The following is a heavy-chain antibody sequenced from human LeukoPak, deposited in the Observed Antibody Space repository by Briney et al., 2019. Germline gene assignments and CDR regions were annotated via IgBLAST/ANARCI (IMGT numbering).Heavy chain of an antibody. CDR2: ISSSGSII. CDR3: ARDRSATVEYFDL. Sequence: GGSLRLSCAASGFTFSDYYMSWIRQAPGKGLEWVSYISSSGSIINYEDSVKGRFTISRDNAKNSLSLQMNSLRAEDTAVYYCARDRSATVEYFDLWGRGTLVTVSS. V-gene: IGHV3-11*01. D-gene: IGHD6-25*01. J-gene: IGHJ2*01. CDR1: GFTFSDYY.